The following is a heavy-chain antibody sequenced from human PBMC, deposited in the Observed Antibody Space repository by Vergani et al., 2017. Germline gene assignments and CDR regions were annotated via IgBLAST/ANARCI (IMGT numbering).Heavy chain of an antibody. CDR1: GFDFSSYI. CDR2: VSTGTKSQ. V-gene: IGHV3-48*01. CDR3: GIYCSSPTCGTHPRVQNYEMVV. Sequence: QLVESGGGWVQPGGSLRLSCVVSGFDFSSYIMNWVRQAPGKGLEWVSFVSTGTKSQSYAESVKGRFTISRDSAKNSLYLQMNSLRAEDTALYYCGIYCSSPTCGTHPRVQNYEMVVWGQGTTVTVS. D-gene: IGHD2-2*01. J-gene: IGHJ6*02.